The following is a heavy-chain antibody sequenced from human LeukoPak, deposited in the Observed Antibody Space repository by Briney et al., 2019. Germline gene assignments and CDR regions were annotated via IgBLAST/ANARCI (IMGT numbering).Heavy chain of an antibody. J-gene: IGHJ5*02. D-gene: IGHD3-10*01. CDR3: ARSSGYYGSGSYVDP. Sequence: SQTLSLTCTVSGGSISSGDYYWTWIRQPPGKGLEWIGYIYYSGATYYNPSLKSRVTISVDTSKNQFSLKLSSVTAADTAVYYCARSSGYYGSGSYVDPWGQGTLVTVSS. CDR2: IYYSGAT. V-gene: IGHV4-30-4*01. CDR1: GGSISSGDYY.